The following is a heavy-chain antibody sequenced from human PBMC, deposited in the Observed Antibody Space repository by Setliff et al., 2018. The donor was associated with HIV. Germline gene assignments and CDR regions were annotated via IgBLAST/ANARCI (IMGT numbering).Heavy chain of an antibody. J-gene: IGHJ4*02. Sequence: ASETLSLTCTVSGGSISSDYWSWIRQPPGKGLEWNGHVYHSGSTNYNPSLKSRVTISVDTSKNQFSMKLRSVTAADTAVYYCARLRSELGVFDYWVQGTLVTVSS. CDR1: GGSISSDY. CDR3: ARLRSELGVFDY. D-gene: IGHD1-26*01. CDR2: VYHSGST. V-gene: IGHV4-59*08.